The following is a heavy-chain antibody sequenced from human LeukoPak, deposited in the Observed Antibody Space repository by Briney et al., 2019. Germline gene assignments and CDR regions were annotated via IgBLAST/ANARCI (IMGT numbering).Heavy chain of an antibody. J-gene: IGHJ4*02. V-gene: IGHV4-59*11. CDR1: GGSISSHY. D-gene: IGHD4-11*01. Sequence: SETLSLTCTVSGGSISSHYWSWIRQPPGKGLEWIGYIYYSGSTNYNPSLQRRVTISVDTSKNQFSLKLSSVNAADTAVYYCARMDTVTTLPYLAYWGQGTLVTVSS. CDR3: ARMDTVTTLPYLAY. CDR2: IYYSGST.